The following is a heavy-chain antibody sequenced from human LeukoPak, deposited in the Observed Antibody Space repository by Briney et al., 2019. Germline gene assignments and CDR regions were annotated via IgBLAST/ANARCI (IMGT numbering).Heavy chain of an antibody. V-gene: IGHV4-34*01. CDR2: INHSGST. CDR1: GGSFSGYY. Sequence: PSETLSLTCAVYGGSFSGYYWSWIRQPPGKGLEWIGEINHSGSTNYNPSLKSRVTISVDTSKNQFSLKLSSVTAADTAVYYCARGRIWSGYYLTQGWFDPWGQGTLVTVSS. D-gene: IGHD3-3*01. J-gene: IGHJ5*02. CDR3: ARGRIWSGYYLTQGWFDP.